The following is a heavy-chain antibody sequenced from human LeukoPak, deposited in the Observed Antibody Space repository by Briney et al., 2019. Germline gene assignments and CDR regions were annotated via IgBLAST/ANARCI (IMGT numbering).Heavy chain of an antibody. J-gene: IGHJ5*02. CDR1: GGSISSNSFY. D-gene: IGHD2-15*01. Sequence: SETLSLTCTVSGGSISSNSFYWGWIRQPPGKGLEWIWTIYYSGSTFYNPSLKSRVTISVDTSKNQFSLELSSVTAADTAVYYCARQARYCSGANCLSWFDPWGQGTLVTVSS. CDR2: IYYSGST. V-gene: IGHV4-39*01. CDR3: ARQARYCSGANCLSWFDP.